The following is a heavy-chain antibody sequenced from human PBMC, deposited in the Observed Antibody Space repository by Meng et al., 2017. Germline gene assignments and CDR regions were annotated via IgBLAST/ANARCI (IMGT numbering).Heavy chain of an antibody. CDR2: IYYSGST. Sequence: QVQLQGSGQGLVKPSGTLSLTCTVSGGSISSYYWSWIRQPPGKGLEWIGYIYYSGSTNYNPSLKSRVTISVDTSKNQFSLKLSSVTAADTAVYYCARGYDFWSGQYYFDYWGQGTLVTVSS. J-gene: IGHJ4*02. V-gene: IGHV4-59*01. CDR1: GGSISSYY. D-gene: IGHD3-3*01. CDR3: ARGYDFWSGQYYFDY.